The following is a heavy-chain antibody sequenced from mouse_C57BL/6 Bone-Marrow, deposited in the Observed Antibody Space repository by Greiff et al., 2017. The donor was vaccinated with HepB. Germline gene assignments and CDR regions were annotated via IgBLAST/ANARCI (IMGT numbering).Heavy chain of an antibody. CDR2: IDPSDSYT. Sequence: QVQLQQPGAELVKPGASVKLSCKASGYTFTSYWMQWVKQRPGQGLEWIGEIDPSDSYTNYNQKFKGKATLTVDTSSSTAYMQLSSLTSEDSAVYYCAISFDYYGSSLYAMDYWGQGTSVTVSS. D-gene: IGHD1-1*01. CDR3: AISFDYYGSSLYAMDY. V-gene: IGHV1-50*01. J-gene: IGHJ4*01. CDR1: GYTFTSYW.